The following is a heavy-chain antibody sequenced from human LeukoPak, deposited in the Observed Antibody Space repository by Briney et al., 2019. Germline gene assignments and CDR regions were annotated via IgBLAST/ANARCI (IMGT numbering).Heavy chain of an antibody. J-gene: IGHJ4*02. D-gene: IGHD3-22*01. CDR2: IIPIFGTA. Sequence: SVKVSCKASGGTFSSYAISWVRQAPGQGLEWMGRIIPIFGTANYAQKFQGRVTITTDGSTSTAYMELSSLRSEDTAVYYCARSHTYYYDSESTFDYWGQGTLVTVSS. CDR3: ARSHTYYYDSESTFDY. CDR1: GGTFSSYA. V-gene: IGHV1-69*05.